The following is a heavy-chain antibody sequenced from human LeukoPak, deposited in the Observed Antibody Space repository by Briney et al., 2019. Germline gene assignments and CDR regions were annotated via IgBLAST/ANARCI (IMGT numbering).Heavy chain of an antibody. D-gene: IGHD7-27*01. V-gene: IGHV3-9*01. CDR3: AKDTSTGGLASESSYYFDY. J-gene: IGHJ4*02. Sequence: GGSLRLSCAASEFTFSSYVMAWVRQAPGKGLEWVSGISWNSGSIGYADSVKGRFTISRDNAKNSLYLQMNSLRAEDTALYYCAKDTSTGGLASESSYYFDYWGQGTLVTVSS. CDR2: ISWNSGSI. CDR1: EFTFSSYV.